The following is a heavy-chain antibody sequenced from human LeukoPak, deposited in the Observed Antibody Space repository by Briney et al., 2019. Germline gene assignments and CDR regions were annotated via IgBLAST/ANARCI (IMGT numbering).Heavy chain of an antibody. CDR3: ARDRYCSGGSCANWFDP. V-gene: IGHV3-21*01. CDR2: ISSSSSYI. Sequence: KPGGSLRLSCAASGFTFSSYSMNWVRQAPGKGLEWVPSISSSSSYIYYADSVKGRFTISRDNAKNSLYLQMNSLRAEDTAVYYCARDRYCSGGSCANWFDPLGQGTLVTVSS. D-gene: IGHD2-15*01. J-gene: IGHJ5*02. CDR1: GFTFSSYS.